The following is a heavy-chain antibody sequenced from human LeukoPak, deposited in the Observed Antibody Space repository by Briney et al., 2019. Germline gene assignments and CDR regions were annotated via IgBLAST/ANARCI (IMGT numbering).Heavy chain of an antibody. CDR3: ARDSTGDNWFDP. D-gene: IGHD4-17*01. J-gene: IGHJ5*02. CDR2: IYHSGST. Sequence: SETLSLTCTVSGYSISSGYYWGWIRQPPGKGLEWIGSIYHSGSTYYNPSLKSRVTISVDTSKNQFSLKLSSVTAADTAVYYCARDSTGDNWFDPWGQGTLVTVSS. V-gene: IGHV4-38-2*02. CDR1: GYSISSGYY.